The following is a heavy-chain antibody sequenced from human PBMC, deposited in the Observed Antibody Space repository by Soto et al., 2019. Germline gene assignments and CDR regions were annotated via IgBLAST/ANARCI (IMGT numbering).Heavy chain of an antibody. J-gene: IGHJ6*02. D-gene: IGHD2-15*01. Sequence: SETLSLTCAVYGGSFSGYYWSWIRQPPGKGLEWIGEINHSGSTNYNPSLKSRVTISVDTSKNQFSLKLSSVTAADTAVYYCARDIVVVVAASSYHNYYYYGMDVWGQGTTVTVSS. V-gene: IGHV4-34*01. CDR3: ARDIVVVVAASSYHNYYYYGMDV. CDR2: INHSGST. CDR1: GGSFSGYY.